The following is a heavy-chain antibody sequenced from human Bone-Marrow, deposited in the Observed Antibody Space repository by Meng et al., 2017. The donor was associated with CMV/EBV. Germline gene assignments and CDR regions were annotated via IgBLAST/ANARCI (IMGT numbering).Heavy chain of an antibody. V-gene: IGHV3-23*01. CDR3: AKVGESSAWSLEY. CDR2: ISGDAVST. Sequence: AASGFSYSSYAMGWVRQAPGKGLEWVSAISGDAVSTYYADSVKGRFTISRDNSENTLYLQMKSLRAEDTAVYYCAKVGESSAWSLEYWGQGTPVTVSS. D-gene: IGHD6-19*01. CDR1: GFSYSSYA. J-gene: IGHJ4*02.